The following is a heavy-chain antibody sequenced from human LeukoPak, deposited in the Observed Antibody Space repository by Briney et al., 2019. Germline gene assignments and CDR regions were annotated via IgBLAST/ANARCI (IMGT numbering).Heavy chain of an antibody. D-gene: IGHD6-13*01. CDR1: GFPLSSYA. J-gene: IGHJ6*03. V-gene: IGHV3-23*01. Sequence: PGGSLRLSCAASGFPLSSYAMSWVRQASGKGLEWVSATSSSDPGTYYADSVRGRFTISRDNSKNTLYLQLNSLRVEDAGVYYCARGGPGIAAAESETYYYYMDVWGKGTTVTISS. CDR3: ARGGPGIAAAESETYYYYMDV. CDR2: TSSSDPGT.